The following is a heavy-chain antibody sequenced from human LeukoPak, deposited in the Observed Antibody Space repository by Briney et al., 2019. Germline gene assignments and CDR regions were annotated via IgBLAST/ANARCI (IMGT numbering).Heavy chain of an antibody. CDR1: GYTFTGRY. V-gene: IGHV1-2*02. Sequence: ASVKVSCKASGYTFTGRYMHWVRQAPGQGLEWMGWINPNSGGTNYAQKFQGRVTMTRDTSISTAYMELSRLRSDDTAVYYCARTYCSSTSCYASHAFDIWGQGTMVTVSS. CDR3: ARTYCSSTSCYASHAFDI. CDR2: INPNSGGT. J-gene: IGHJ3*02. D-gene: IGHD2-2*01.